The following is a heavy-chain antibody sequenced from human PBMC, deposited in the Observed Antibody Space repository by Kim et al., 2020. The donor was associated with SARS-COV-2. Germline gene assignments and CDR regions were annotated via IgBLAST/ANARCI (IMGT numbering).Heavy chain of an antibody. CDR2: IYYSGST. Sequence: SETLSLTCTVSGGSISSGGYYWSWIRQHPGKGLEWIGYIYYSGSTYYNPSLKSRVTISVDTSKNQFSLKLSSVTAADTAVYYCARNRDIAAAGIYYYYYYGKDVWGQGSTVTVSS. J-gene: IGHJ6*02. D-gene: IGHD6-25*01. CDR3: ARNRDIAAAGIYYYYYYGKDV. CDR1: GGSISSGGYY. V-gene: IGHV4-31*03.